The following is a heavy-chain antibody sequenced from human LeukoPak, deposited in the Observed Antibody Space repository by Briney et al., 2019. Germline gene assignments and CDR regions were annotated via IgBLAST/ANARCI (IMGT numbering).Heavy chain of an antibody. CDR3: ARAFPFDDYGDPDAFDI. V-gene: IGHV4-30-2*01. CDR1: GGSISSDGYY. CDR2: IYHSGST. J-gene: IGHJ3*02. Sequence: PSQTLSLTCAVSGGSISSDGYYWGRIRQPPRKGLEWIGNIYHSGSTYYNPSLKSRVTISVDRSKNQFSLKLSSVTAADTAVYDCARAFPFDDYGDPDAFDIWGQGTMVTVSS. D-gene: IGHD4-17*01.